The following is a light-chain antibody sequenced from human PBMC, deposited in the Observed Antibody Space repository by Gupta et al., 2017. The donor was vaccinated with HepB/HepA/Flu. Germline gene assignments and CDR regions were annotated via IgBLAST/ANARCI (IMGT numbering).Light chain of an antibody. V-gene: IGKV1-39*01. CDR1: QNIDHF. J-gene: IGKJ1*01. CDR2: ATS. CDR3: QQRDSVPWT. Sequence: DIQMTQSPSSLSASIGDRVTITCRASQNIDHFFNWYQQKPGKAPNLLIYATSTVQSGVPSRFSGDGSGTDFTLTISRLQPEDFATYYCQQRDSVPWTFGQGTQVEIK.